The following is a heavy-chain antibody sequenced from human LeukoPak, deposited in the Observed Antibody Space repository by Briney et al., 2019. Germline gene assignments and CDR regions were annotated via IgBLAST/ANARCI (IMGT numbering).Heavy chain of an antibody. D-gene: IGHD3-22*01. J-gene: IGHJ6*03. CDR2: INPSGST. Sequence: SETLSLTCAVYGGSFSGYHWTWIRQSPGKGLEWIGDINPSGSTYYNPSLKNRLTISVDTSKNQFSLKLKPVTAAETAVYYCARGRHDISMIVVVMTSVSYYLDVWGKGTTVTVS. CDR1: GGSFSGYH. V-gene: IGHV4-34*01. CDR3: ARGRHDISMIVVVMTSVSYYLDV.